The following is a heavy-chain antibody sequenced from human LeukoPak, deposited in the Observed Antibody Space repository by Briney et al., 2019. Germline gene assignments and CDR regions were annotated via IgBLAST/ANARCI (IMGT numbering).Heavy chain of an antibody. Sequence: SETLSLTCTVSGDSMSSYFWSWIRQPPGKGLEWIAYNHDSGTTNYNPSLKSRVTTSIDTSKNQFPLKLNSVTPADTAVYYCARSRGGFGDYGSWFDPWGQGTLVTVSS. CDR3: ARSRGGFGDYGSWFDP. V-gene: IGHV4-59*01. D-gene: IGHD4-17*01. CDR2: NHDSGTT. CDR1: GDSMSSYF. J-gene: IGHJ5*02.